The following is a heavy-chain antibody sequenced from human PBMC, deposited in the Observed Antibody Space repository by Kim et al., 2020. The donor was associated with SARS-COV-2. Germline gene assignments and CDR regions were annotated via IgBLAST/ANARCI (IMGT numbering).Heavy chain of an antibody. CDR1: GFTFSGSA. V-gene: IGHV3-73*01. J-gene: IGHJ6*02. D-gene: IGHD3-10*01. Sequence: GGSLRLSCAASGFTFSGSAMHWVRQASGKGLEWVGRIRSKANSYATAYAASVKGRFTISRDDSKNTAYLQMNSLKTEDTAVYYCTSWTYYYGSGSYYKPGDVWGQGTTVTVSS. CDR3: TSWTYYYGSGSYYKPGDV. CDR2: IRSKANSYAT.